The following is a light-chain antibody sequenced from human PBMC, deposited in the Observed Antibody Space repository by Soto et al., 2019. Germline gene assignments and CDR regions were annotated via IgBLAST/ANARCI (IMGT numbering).Light chain of an antibody. CDR3: SSYTSSTPYV. CDR2: EVS. V-gene: IGLV2-14*01. J-gene: IGLJ1*01. CDR1: SSDVGGYNY. Sequence: QSVLTQPASVSGSPGKSSTISFTGTSSDVGGYNYVSWYQQHPGKAPKLMIYEVSNRPSGVSNRFSGSKSGNTASLTISGLQAEDEADYYCSSYTSSTPYVFGTGTKVTVL.